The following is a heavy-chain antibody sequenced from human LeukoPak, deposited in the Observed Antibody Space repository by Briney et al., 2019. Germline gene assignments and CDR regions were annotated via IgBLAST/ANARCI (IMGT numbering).Heavy chain of an antibody. Sequence: GGSLRLSCAASGFTFSSYSMNWVRQAPGKGLEWVSSISSSSSYIYYADSVKGRFTISRDNAKNSLYLQMNSLRVEDTAVYYCARDRGYYDSSGYQLGFDPWGQGTLVTVSS. CDR1: GFTFSSYS. D-gene: IGHD3-22*01. V-gene: IGHV3-21*01. J-gene: IGHJ5*02. CDR2: ISSSSSYI. CDR3: ARDRGYYDSSGYQLGFDP.